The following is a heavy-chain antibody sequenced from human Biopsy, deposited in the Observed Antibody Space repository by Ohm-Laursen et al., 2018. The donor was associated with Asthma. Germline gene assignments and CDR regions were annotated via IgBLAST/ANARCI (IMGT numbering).Heavy chain of an antibody. D-gene: IGHD3-10*01. CDR1: GFTFSDYY. V-gene: IGHV3-11*01. Sequence: SLRLSCAASGFTFSDYYMSWIRQAPGKGLEWVSYISSSGSTIYYADSVKGRFTISRGNAKNSLYLQMNSLRAEDTAVYYCARDREVYGSGIGALYYYYYGMDVWGQGTTVTVSS. CDR3: ARDREVYGSGIGALYYYYYGMDV. CDR2: ISSSGSTI. J-gene: IGHJ6*02.